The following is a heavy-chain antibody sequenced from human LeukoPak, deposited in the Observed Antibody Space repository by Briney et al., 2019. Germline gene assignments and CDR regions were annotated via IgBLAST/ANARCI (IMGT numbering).Heavy chain of an antibody. V-gene: IGHV3-48*03. Sequence: GGSLRLSCAASGFTFSSYEMNWVRQAPGKGLEWVSYISSSGSTIYYADSVKGRFTISRDNAKNSLFPQMNSLRAEDTAVYFCARNFNQLLSYWGQGTLVT. CDR3: ARNFNQLLSY. D-gene: IGHD2-2*01. CDR2: ISSSGSTI. CDR1: GFTFSSYE. J-gene: IGHJ4*02.